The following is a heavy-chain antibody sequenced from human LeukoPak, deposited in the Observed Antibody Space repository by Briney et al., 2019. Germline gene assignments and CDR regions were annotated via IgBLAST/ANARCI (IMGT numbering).Heavy chain of an antibody. CDR2: INPSGGAT. Sequence: ASVTVSFKVSGYTFTIYYMHWVRQAPGQGLEWMGIINPSGGATTYAQQFRDRVTMTRDTSTSTVYMELSSLRSEDTAVYYCARGRTLVDYWGQGTLVTVSS. J-gene: IGHJ4*02. CDR1: GYTFTIYY. CDR3: ARGRTLVDY. V-gene: IGHV1-46*01.